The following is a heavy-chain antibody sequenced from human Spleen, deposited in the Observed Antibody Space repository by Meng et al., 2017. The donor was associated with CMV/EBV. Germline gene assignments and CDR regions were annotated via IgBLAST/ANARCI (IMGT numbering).Heavy chain of an antibody. V-gene: IGHV4-34*01. J-gene: IGHJ3*02. CDR1: GGSLSDYY. Sequence: SETLSLTCAVYGGSLSDYYWSWIRQPPGKGLEWIGEINHSGSTNYNPSLKSRVTISIDTSKNQFSLKLSSVTAADTAVYYCARGPLGYCSSTSCHDAFDIWGQGTMVTVSS. CDR3: ARGPLGYCSSTSCHDAFDI. CDR2: INHSGST. D-gene: IGHD2-2*01.